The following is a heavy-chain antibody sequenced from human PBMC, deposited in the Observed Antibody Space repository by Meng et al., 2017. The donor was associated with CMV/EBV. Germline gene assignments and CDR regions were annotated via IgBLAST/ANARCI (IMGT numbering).Heavy chain of an antibody. J-gene: IGHJ3*02. CDR2: LTCNSGSI. CDR3: SSNSIVVVPAAIPDDAFDI. Sequence: GGSLRLSCAASGFIFDDYGMHWVRQAPGKGLEWVSGLTCNSGSIGYADSVKGRFTISRDNAKNSLYLQMNSLRAEDTAVYYCSSNSIVVVPAAIPDDAFDIWGQGTMVTVSS. CDR1: GFIFDDYG. D-gene: IGHD2-2*02. V-gene: IGHV3-9*01.